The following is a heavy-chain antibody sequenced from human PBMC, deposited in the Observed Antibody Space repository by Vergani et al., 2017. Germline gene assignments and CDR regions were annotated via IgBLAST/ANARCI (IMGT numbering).Heavy chain of an antibody. V-gene: IGHV4-34*01. CDR3: ARQVAPTPEAVAPVVPAPYYMDV. CDR1: GGSFSGYY. Sequence: QVQLQQWGAGLLKPSETLSLTCAVYGGSFSGYYWSWIRQPPGKGMEWIGEINHSGSTNYNPSLKSRVTISLDPSKNQFSLKLCSVTAADTAVYYWARQVAPTPEAVAPVVPAPYYMDVWGKGTTVTVS. J-gene: IGHJ6*03. D-gene: IGHD2-2*01. CDR2: INHSGST.